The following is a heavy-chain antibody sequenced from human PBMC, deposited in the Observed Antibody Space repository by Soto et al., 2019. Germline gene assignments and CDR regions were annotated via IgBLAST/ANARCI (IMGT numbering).Heavy chain of an antibody. V-gene: IGHV4-61*08. CDR1: GVSVSGGYS. D-gene: IGHD3-10*01. Sequence: QVQLQESGPGLVKPSATLSLTCNVSGVSVSGGYSWRWIRLPPGEGLAWIAYIASSGGTRDRPSLARRLAVSLDMSKNQISLNLNSVTAADTAVYYCARTDRFGSSDAWYWGQGTLVSVSA. J-gene: IGHJ4*02. CDR3: ARTDRFGSSDAWY. CDR2: IASSGGT.